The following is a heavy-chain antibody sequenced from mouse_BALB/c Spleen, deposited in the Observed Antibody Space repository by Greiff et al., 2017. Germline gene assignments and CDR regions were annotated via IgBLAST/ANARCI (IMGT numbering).Heavy chain of an antibody. CDR1: GFNIKDTY. J-gene: IGHJ2*01. CDR2: IDPANGNT. V-gene: IGHV14-3*02. Sequence: DVQLQESGAELVKPGASVKLSCTASGFNIKDTYMHWVKQRPEQGLEWIGRIDPANGNTKYDPKFQGKATITADTSSNTAYLQLSSLTSEDTAVYYCARWVITTSFDYWGQGTTLTVSS. CDR3: ARWVITTSFDY. D-gene: IGHD2-4*01.